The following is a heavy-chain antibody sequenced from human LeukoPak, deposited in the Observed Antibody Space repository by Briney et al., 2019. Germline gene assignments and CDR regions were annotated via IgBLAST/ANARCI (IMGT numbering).Heavy chain of an antibody. J-gene: IGHJ5*02. Sequence: ASVKVSCKASGYTFTGYYLHWVRQAPGQGLEWMGWMNPDSGGTNFAQKFQGRVTMTRDTSISTAYMELSTLRSDDPAVYYCAREQLSTTSWFDPWGQGTLVTVSS. D-gene: IGHD5-12*01. V-gene: IGHV1-2*02. CDR3: AREQLSTTSWFDP. CDR1: GYTFTGYY. CDR2: MNPDSGGT.